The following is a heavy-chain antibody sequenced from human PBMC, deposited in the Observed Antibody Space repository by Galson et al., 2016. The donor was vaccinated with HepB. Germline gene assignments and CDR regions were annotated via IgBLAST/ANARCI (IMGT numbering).Heavy chain of an antibody. Sequence: SLRLSCAASGFTFDDYAMHWVRQAPGKGLEWVSGISWNSGTIGYADSVKGRFTISRDNAKNSLYLQMNTLGAVDTAVYYCAKGVDYYYFYGMDVWGRGTTVAVSS. CDR3: AKGVDYYYFYGMDV. CDR2: ISWNSGTI. CDR1: GFTFDDYA. J-gene: IGHJ6*02. V-gene: IGHV3-9*01.